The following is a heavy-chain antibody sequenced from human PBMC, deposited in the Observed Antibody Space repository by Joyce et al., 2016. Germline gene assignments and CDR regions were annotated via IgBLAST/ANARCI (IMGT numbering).Heavy chain of an antibody. V-gene: IGHV4-34*04. CDR3: ARARRGIILARGEMGEYLQH. D-gene: IGHD3-10*01. J-gene: IGHJ1*01. CDR2: VNDRGRT. CDR1: GGSLSGYY. Sequence: QVQLQEWGAGLLKPSETLSLTCAVYGGSLSGYYWGWIRQAPGMGLEWIGEVNDRGRTNDNPSLESRATTSMDTSKNQFSLRLTTVTAADTAVYFCARARRGIILARGEMGEYLQHWGRGTVVIVSS.